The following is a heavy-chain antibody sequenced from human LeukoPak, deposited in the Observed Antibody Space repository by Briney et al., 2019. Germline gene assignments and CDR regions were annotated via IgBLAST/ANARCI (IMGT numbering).Heavy chain of an antibody. CDR3: ATSRFSGGLGRFDP. CDR1: GGSISNKY. CDR2: IYYSGST. D-gene: IGHD3-10*01. V-gene: IGHV4-59*08. Sequence: SETLSHSCTVSGGSISNKYWSWIRQPPRKGLEWIGYIYYSGSTNYNPSLKSRVTISVDTSKNQFSLKLSSVTAADTAVYYCATSRFSGGLGRFDPWGQGTLVTVSS. J-gene: IGHJ5*02.